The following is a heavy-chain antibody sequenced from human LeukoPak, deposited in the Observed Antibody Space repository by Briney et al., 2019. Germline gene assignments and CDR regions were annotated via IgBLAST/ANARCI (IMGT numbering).Heavy chain of an antibody. J-gene: IGHJ4*02. CDR1: GGSISSTYS. CDR2: IYYSGHT. CDR3: ASTKLGYSSGWH. Sequence: SETLSLTCTVSGGSISSTYSWGWIRQPPGKGLEWIGNIYYSGHTYYSPSLKSRVTISVDTSKNQFSLKLSSVTAADTAVYYCASTKLGYSSGWHWGQGILVTVSS. D-gene: IGHD6-19*01. V-gene: IGHV4-39*01.